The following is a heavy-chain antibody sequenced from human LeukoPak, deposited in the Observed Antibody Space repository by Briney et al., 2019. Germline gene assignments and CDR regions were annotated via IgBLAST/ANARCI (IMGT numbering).Heavy chain of an antibody. CDR3: ARNYDSSGPTPYYFDY. CDR1: DGSFSGYY. J-gene: IGHJ4*02. Sequence: PSETLSLTCAVCDGSFSGYYWSWIRQPPGKGLEWIGEINHSGSTNYNPSLKSRVTISVDTSKNQFSLKLSSVTAADTAVYYCARNYDSSGPTPYYFDYWGQGTLVTVSS. CDR2: INHSGST. V-gene: IGHV4-34*01. D-gene: IGHD3-22*01.